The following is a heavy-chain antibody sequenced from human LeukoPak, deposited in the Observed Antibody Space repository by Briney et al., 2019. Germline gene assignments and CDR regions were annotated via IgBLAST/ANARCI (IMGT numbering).Heavy chain of an antibody. CDR1: GFTFSSYA. D-gene: IGHD6-13*01. J-gene: IGHJ4*02. CDR3: AKDLSGVKSSSWYDGGIFDY. CDR2: ISGSGGST. Sequence: PGGSLRLSCAASGFTFSSYAMSWVRQAPGKGLEWVSAISGSGGSTYYADSVKGRFTISRDNSKNTLYLQMNSLRAEDTAVYYCAKDLSGVKSSSWYDGGIFDYWGQGTLVTVSS. V-gene: IGHV3-23*01.